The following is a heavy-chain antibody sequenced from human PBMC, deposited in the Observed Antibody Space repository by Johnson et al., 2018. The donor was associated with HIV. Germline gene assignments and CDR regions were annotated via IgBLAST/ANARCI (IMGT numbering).Heavy chain of an antibody. D-gene: IGHD6-19*01. CDR1: GFTFSSYG. CDR2: ISYDGSNK. V-gene: IGHV3-30*03. Sequence: VQLVESGGGVVQPGRSLRLSCAASGFTFSSYGMHWVRQAPGKGLEWVAVISYDGSNKYYADSVKGRFTISRDNSKNTLYVQMNSLRAEDTALYYCARGGGQWLVPWVLGAFDIWGQGTMVTVSS. J-gene: IGHJ3*02. CDR3: ARGGGQWLVPWVLGAFDI.